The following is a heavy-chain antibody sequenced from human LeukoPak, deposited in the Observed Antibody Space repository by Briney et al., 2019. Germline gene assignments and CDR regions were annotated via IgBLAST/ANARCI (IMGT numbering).Heavy chain of an antibody. J-gene: IGHJ6*03. V-gene: IGHV3-21*01. CDR3: ARDLYDILTGPYYYMDV. CDR2: ISSSSSYI. Sequence: GGSLRLSCAASGFTFSSYSMHWVRQAPGKGLEWVSSISSSSSYIYYADSVKGPFTISRDNAKNSLYLTMNTQRAEDTAVFYCARDLYDILTGPYYYMDVWGKGTTVTVSS. CDR1: GFTFSSYS. D-gene: IGHD3-9*01.